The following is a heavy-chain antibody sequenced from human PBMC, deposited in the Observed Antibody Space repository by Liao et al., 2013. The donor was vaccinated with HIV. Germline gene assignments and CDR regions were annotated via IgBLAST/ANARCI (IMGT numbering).Heavy chain of an antibody. CDR2: IDYSGST. Sequence: QLQLQESGPGLVKPSETLSLTCTVSGGSISSSSYYWGWIRQPPGKGLEWIGSIDYSGSTYYNPSLKSRVTISVDTSKNQFSLKLSSVTAADTAVYYCARVGLDFGVVTPQNYFDYWGQGTLVIVSS. J-gene: IGHJ4*02. CDR1: GGSISSSSYY. CDR3: ARVGLDFGVVTPQNYFDY. V-gene: IGHV4-39*07. D-gene: IGHD3-3*01.